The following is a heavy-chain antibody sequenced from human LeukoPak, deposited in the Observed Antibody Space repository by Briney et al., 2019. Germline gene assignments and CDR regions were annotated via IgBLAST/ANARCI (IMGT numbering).Heavy chain of an antibody. CDR2: IIPILGIA. CDR3: ARAVYDLRGQRLLPAGFDY. V-gene: IGHV1-69*04. CDR1: GGTFSSYA. D-gene: IGHD6-25*01. Sequence: GSSVKVSCKASGGTFSSYAISWVRQAPGQGLEWMGRIIPILGIANYAQKFQGRVTITADKSTSTAYMELSSLRSEDTAVYYCARAVYDLRGQRLLPAGFDYWGQGTLVAVSS. J-gene: IGHJ4*02.